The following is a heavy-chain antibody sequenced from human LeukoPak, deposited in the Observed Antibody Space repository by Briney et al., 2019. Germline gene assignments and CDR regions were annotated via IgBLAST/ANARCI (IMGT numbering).Heavy chain of an antibody. Sequence: SETLSLTCTVSGGSISSSSYFWGWIRQPPGKGLEWIGSIYYSGSTNYNPSLKSRVTISVDKSKNQFSLKLSSVTAADTAVYYCARVSYNWNVGKIDPSIDYWGQGTLVTVSS. CDR3: ARVSYNWNVGKIDPSIDY. D-gene: IGHD1-1*01. V-gene: IGHV4-39*07. CDR2: IYYSGST. CDR1: GGSISSSSYF. J-gene: IGHJ4*02.